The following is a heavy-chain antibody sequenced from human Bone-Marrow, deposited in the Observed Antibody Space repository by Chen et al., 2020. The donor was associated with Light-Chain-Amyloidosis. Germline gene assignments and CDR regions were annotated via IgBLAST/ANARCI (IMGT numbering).Heavy chain of an antibody. CDR2: IYHSGST. Sequence: SETLSLTCAVSGYSISSGYYWGWIRQPPGKGLEWIGSIYHSGSTYYNPSLKSRVTISVDTSKNQFXLKXXXXXXXXXAVXXXARDLNWGWTFGAFDIWGQGTLVTVSS. D-gene: IGHD7-27*01. J-gene: IGHJ4*02. CDR3: ARDLNWGWTFGAFDI. CDR1: GYSISSGYY. V-gene: IGHV4-38-2*01.